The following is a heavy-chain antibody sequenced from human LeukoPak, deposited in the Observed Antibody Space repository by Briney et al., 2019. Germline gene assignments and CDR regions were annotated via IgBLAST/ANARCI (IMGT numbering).Heavy chain of an antibody. CDR3: AREADTAMVNDAFDI. Sequence: GGSLRLSCAASGFTFSSYAMHWVRQAPGKGLEWVEVLSYDGSNKYYADSVKGRFTISRDNSKNTLYLQMNSLRAEDTAVYYCAREADTAMVNDAFDIWGQGTMVTVSS. CDR1: GFTFSSYA. J-gene: IGHJ3*02. CDR2: LSYDGSNK. D-gene: IGHD5-18*01. V-gene: IGHV3-30-3*01.